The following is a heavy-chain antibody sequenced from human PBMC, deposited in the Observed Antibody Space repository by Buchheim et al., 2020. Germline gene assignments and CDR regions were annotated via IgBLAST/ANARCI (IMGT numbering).Heavy chain of an antibody. CDR2: ISGSGGST. CDR1: GFTFSSYA. J-gene: IGHJ6*03. V-gene: IGHV3-23*01. CDR3: VGAGYDFWSGYYPTQYYYYMDV. D-gene: IGHD3-3*01. Sequence: EVQLLESGGGLVQPGGSLRLSCAASGFTFSSYAMSWVRQAPGKGLEWVSAISGSGGSTYYADSVKGRFTISRDNSKNTLYLQMNSLRAEDTVVYYCVGAGYDFWSGYYPTQYYYYMDVWGKGTT.